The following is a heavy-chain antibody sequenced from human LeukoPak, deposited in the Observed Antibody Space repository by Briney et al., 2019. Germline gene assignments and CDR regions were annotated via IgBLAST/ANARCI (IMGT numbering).Heavy chain of an antibody. D-gene: IGHD5-18*01. CDR2: ISAYNGNT. J-gene: IGHJ3*02. CDR3: ARDQRIQLLSDAFDI. V-gene: IGHV1-18*01. Sequence: GASVKVSCKASGYTFTTYGISWVRQAPGHGREWMGWISAYNGNTNYAQKLQGRVTMTTDTSTSTAYMELRSLRSDDTAVYYCARDQRIQLLSDAFDIWGQGTMVTVSS. CDR1: GYTFTTYG.